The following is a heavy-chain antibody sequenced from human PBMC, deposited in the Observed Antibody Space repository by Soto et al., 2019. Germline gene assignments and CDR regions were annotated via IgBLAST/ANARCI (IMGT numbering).Heavy chain of an antibody. CDR2: IYTSGST. J-gene: IGHJ6*02. V-gene: IGHV4-4*07. Sequence: SETLSLTCTVSGGSTSSYYWSWIRQPAGKGLEWIGRIYTSGSTNYNPSLKSRVTMSVDTSKNQFSLKLSSVAAADTAVYYCARGHVGIYYYYGMDVWGQGTTVTVSS. CDR3: ARGHVGIYYYYGMDV. D-gene: IGHD3-10*01. CDR1: GGSTSSYY.